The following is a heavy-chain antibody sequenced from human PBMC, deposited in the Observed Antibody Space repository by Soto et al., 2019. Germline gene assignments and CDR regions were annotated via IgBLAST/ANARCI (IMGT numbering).Heavy chain of an antibody. J-gene: IGHJ5*02. CDR2: INHSGST. CDR1: GGSFSGYY. V-gene: IGHV4-34*01. Sequence: KTSETLSLTCAVYGGSFSGYYWSWIRQPPGKGLEWIGEINHSGSTNYNPSLKSRVTISVDTSKNQFSLKLSSVTAADTAVYYCARARKKYYDFWSGYNWFDPWGQGTLVTVSS. CDR3: ARARKKYYDFWSGYNWFDP. D-gene: IGHD3-3*01.